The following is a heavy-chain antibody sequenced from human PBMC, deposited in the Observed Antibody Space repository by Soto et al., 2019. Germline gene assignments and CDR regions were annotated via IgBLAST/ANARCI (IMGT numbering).Heavy chain of an antibody. CDR2: ISYSGST. V-gene: IGHV4-31*03. Sequence: PSETLSLTCTVSGGSISSGGYYWSWIRQHPGKGLEWIGYISYSGSTRYNPSLKSRVTISVDTSKNQFSLRLTSVTAADTAVYYCARAATRHWFDPWGQGTLVTVSS. J-gene: IGHJ5*02. CDR3: ARAATRHWFDP. CDR1: GGSISSGGYY.